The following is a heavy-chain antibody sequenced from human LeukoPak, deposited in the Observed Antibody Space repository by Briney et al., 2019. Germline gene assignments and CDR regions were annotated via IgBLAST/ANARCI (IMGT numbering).Heavy chain of an antibody. CDR3: ARVDTSIVLTFDP. J-gene: IGHJ5*01. V-gene: IGHV4-34*01. CDR1: GGSFSGYY. D-gene: IGHD1-26*01. CDR2: INHSGST. Sequence: SETLSLTCAVYGGSFSGYYWSWIRQPPGKGLEWIGEINHSGSTDYNPSLKSRVTISVDTSKNQFSLKLSSVTAADTAVYYCARVDTSIVLTFDPWGQGTLVTVSS.